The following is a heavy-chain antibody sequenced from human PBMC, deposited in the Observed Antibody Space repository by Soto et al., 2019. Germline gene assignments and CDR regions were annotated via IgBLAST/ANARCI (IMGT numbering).Heavy chain of an antibody. V-gene: IGHV1-3*01. CDR3: AREKTLRLVLSLGY. J-gene: IGHJ4*02. D-gene: IGHD6-19*01. Sequence: SVKVSCKAAGYTFTNYALHWVRQAPGQRLEWMGWINAGNGNTKFSQEFQGRVSITRDTSASTAYMELSSLRSEDTAVYYCAREKTLRLVLSLGYWGQGTLVTAPQ. CDR2: INAGNGNT. CDR1: GYTFTNYA.